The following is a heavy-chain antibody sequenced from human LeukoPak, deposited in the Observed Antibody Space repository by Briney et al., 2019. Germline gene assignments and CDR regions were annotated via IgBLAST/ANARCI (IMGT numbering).Heavy chain of an antibody. V-gene: IGHV1-8*03. CDR3: ARGLDDSSGYYADY. D-gene: IGHD3-22*01. CDR1: GYTFTSYG. J-gene: IGHJ4*02. CDR2: MNPNSGNT. Sequence: ASVKVSCKASGYTFTSYGISWVRQAPGQGLEWMGWMNPNSGNTGYAQKFQGRVTTTRNTSISTAYMELSSLRSEDTAVYYCARGLDDSSGYYADYWGQGTLVTVSS.